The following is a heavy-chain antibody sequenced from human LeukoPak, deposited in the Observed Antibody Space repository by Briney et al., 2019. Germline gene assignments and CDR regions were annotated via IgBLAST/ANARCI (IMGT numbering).Heavy chain of an antibody. CDR1: GYSISSGYY. CDR3: ARDHDSSWYGSPFDY. J-gene: IGHJ4*02. CDR2: IYHSGST. Sequence: PSETLSLTCTVSGYSISSGYYWGWIRQPPGKGLEWIGSIYHSGSTYYNPSLKSRVTISVDTSKNQFSLKLSSVTAADTAVYYCARDHDSSWYGSPFDYWGQGTLVTVSS. D-gene: IGHD6-13*01. V-gene: IGHV4-38-2*02.